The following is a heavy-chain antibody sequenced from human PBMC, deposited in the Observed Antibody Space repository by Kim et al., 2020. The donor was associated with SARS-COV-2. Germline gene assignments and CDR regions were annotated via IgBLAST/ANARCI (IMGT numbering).Heavy chain of an antibody. CDR1: GYSFTSYW. D-gene: IGHD2-2*02. CDR3: ARQDIFCSSTSCYTPRADYYSGMDV. J-gene: IGHJ6*02. CDR2: IYPGDSDT. Sequence: GESLKISCKGSGYSFTSYWIGWVRQMPGKGLEWMGIIYPGDSDTRYSPSFQGQVTISADKSISTAYLQWSSLKASDTAMYYCARQDIFCSSTSCYTPRADYYSGMDVWGQGTTVTVSS. V-gene: IGHV5-51*01.